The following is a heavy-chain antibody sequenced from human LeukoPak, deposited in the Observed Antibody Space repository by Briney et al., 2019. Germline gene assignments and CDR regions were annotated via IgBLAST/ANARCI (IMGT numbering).Heavy chain of an antibody. CDR3: ARHREITMVRGVIPYYGMDV. J-gene: IGHJ6*02. V-gene: IGHV5-51*01. Sequence: GESLKISCKGSGYPFTNYWIGWVRQMPGKGLEWMGIIYPGDSDTRYSPSFQGQVTISADKSISTAYLQWSSLKASDTAMYYCARHREITMVRGVIPYYGMDVWGQGTTVTVSS. D-gene: IGHD3-10*01. CDR1: GYPFTNYW. CDR2: IYPGDSDT.